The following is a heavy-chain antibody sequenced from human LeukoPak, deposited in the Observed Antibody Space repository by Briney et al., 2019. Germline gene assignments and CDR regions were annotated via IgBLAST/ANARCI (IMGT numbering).Heavy chain of an antibody. CDR2: IRYDGTNQ. CDR3: AKSLYSGSLLGIDY. J-gene: IGHJ4*02. V-gene: IGHV3-30*02. D-gene: IGHD1-26*01. CDR1: GFAFSSNG. Sequence: PGGSLRLSCAASGFAFSSNGMHWVRQAPGKGLEWVTFIRYDGTNQYYADSVKGRFTVSRDNSKNTLYLQMDSLRVEDTAVYYCAKSLYSGSLLGIDYWGQGTLVTVSS.